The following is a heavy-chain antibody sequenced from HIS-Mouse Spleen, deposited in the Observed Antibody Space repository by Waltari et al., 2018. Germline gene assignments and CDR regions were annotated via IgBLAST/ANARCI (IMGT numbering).Heavy chain of an antibody. CDR2: IDYSGST. D-gene: IGHD6-13*01. Sequence: QLQLQESGPGLVKPSETLSLTCPVSGGSISSSSYYLGWIRQPPGKGLEWIGSIDYSGSTYYNPSLKSRVTISVDTSKNQFSLKLSSVTAADTAVYYCAREIPYSSSWYDWYFDLWGRGTLVTVSS. CDR3: AREIPYSSSWYDWYFDL. CDR1: GGSISSSSYY. V-gene: IGHV4-39*07. J-gene: IGHJ2*01.